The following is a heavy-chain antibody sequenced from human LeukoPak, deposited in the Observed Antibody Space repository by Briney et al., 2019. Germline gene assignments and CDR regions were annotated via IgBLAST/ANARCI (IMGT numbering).Heavy chain of an antibody. CDR1: GGTFSSYA. J-gene: IGHJ3*02. CDR3: ARGASPWRIQLWPDAFDI. Sequence: PVASVKVSCKASGGTFSSYAINWVRQATGQGLEWMGWMNPNSGNTGYAQKFQGRVTMTRNTSISTAYMELSSLRSEDTAVYYCARGASPWRIQLWPDAFDIRGQGTMVTVSS. D-gene: IGHD5-18*01. CDR2: MNPNSGNT. V-gene: IGHV1-8*02.